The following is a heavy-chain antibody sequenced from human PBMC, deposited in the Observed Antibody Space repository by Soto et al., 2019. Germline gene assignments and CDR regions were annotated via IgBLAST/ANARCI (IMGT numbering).Heavy chain of an antibody. CDR2: INPNSGGT. CDR3: ARDLSSYYDSSGYSNY. D-gene: IGHD3-22*01. Sequence: GASVKVSCKASGYTFTVYYMHWVRQAPGQGLEWMGWINPNSGGTNYAQKFQGRVTMTRDTSISTAYMELSRLRSDDTAVYYCARDLSSYYDSSGYSNYWGQGTLVTVS. V-gene: IGHV1-2*02. J-gene: IGHJ4*02. CDR1: GYTFTVYY.